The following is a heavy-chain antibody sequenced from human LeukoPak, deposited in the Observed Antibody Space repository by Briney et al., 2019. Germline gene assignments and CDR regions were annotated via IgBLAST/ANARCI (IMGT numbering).Heavy chain of an antibody. Sequence: GGSLRLSCAASGFTFSDYYMSWIRQGPGKGLEWVSAISGSGGSTDYADSVKGRCTISRDNSKNTLYLQMNSLRAEDTAVYYCAKSGGGFCSSTSCPFDYWGQGTLVTVSS. CDR3: AKSGGGFCSSTSCPFDY. V-gene: IGHV3-23*01. D-gene: IGHD2-2*01. CDR1: GFTFSDYY. J-gene: IGHJ4*02. CDR2: ISGSGGST.